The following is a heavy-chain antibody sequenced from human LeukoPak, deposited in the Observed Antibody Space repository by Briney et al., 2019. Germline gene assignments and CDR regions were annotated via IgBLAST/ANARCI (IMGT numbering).Heavy chain of an antibody. CDR3: ARHVTRSSPSLGYGYY. CDR2: IYSGGTT. J-gene: IGHJ4*02. V-gene: IGHV3-66*04. D-gene: IGHD2-2*01. CDR1: GFTVSNNY. Sequence: GGSLRLSCAASGFTVSNNYMSWVRQAPGKGLEWVSVIYSGGTTYYADSVKGRFTISRDNSKNTLYLQMNSLRVEDTAVYYCARHVTRSSPSLGYGYYWGQGTLVTVSS.